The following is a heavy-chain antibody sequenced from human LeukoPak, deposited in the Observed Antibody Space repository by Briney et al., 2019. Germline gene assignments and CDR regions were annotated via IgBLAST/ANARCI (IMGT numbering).Heavy chain of an antibody. CDR1: GFTFSRNS. J-gene: IGHJ6*03. Sequence: PGGSLRLSCAGSGFTFSRNSMNWVRQAPGKGLEWVSSISTSSSYIYYADSVKGRFTISRDNSKNTLYLQMNSLRAEDTAVYYCAKPESGYSYYYYYMDVWGKGTTVTVSS. V-gene: IGHV3-21*04. CDR3: AKPESGYSYYYYYMDV. CDR2: ISTSSSYI. D-gene: IGHD1-14*01.